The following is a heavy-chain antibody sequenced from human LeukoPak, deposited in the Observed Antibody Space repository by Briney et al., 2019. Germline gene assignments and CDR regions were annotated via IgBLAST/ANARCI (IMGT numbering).Heavy chain of an antibody. D-gene: IGHD3-3*01. CDR3: ARGGVVMSGYSLDY. CDR2: INHSGST. V-gene: IGHV4-34*01. Sequence: SETLSLTCAVYGGSFSGYYWSWIRQPPGKGLEWIGEINHSGSTNYNPSLKSRVTISVDTSKNQLSLKLSSVTAADTAVYYCARGGVVMSGYSLDYWGQGTLSPSPQ. J-gene: IGHJ4*02. CDR1: GGSFSGYY.